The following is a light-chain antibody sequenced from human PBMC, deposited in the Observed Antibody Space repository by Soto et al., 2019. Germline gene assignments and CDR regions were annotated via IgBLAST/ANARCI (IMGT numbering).Light chain of an antibody. V-gene: IGLV1-51*01. CDR1: SSNIGNNY. Sequence: QSVLTQPPSVSAAPGQRVTISCSGSSSNIGNNYVSWYQQLPGTAPKVLIYDNSKRPSGIPDRFSGSKSGTSATLGITGLQTGDEADYYCGTWDSSLSAYVFGTGTTLTVL. CDR3: GTWDSSLSAYV. J-gene: IGLJ1*01. CDR2: DNS.